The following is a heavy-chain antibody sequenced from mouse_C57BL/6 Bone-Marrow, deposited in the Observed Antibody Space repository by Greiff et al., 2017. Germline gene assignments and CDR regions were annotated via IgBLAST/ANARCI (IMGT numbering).Heavy chain of an antibody. CDR2: ISDGGSYT. CDR1: GFTFSSYA. D-gene: IGHD1-1*01. Sequence: EVKLVESGAGLVKPGGSLKLSCAASGFTFSSYAMSWVRQTPEKRLEWVETISDGGSYTYYPDNVKGRFTISRDNAKNNLYLQMSHLTSEDTAMYYGARDFTTVEDGYFDVWGTGTTVTVSS. CDR3: ARDFTTVEDGYFDV. V-gene: IGHV5-4*01. J-gene: IGHJ1*03.